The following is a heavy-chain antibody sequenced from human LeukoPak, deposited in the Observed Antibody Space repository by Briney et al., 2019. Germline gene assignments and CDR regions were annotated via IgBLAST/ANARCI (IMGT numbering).Heavy chain of an antibody. CDR2: ISGSGGST. CDR3: AKGRAGGTVASIGY. D-gene: IGHD1-1*01. J-gene: IGHJ4*02. V-gene: IGHV3-23*01. Sequence: PGGSLRLSCAASGFTFSSYAMSWVRQAPGKGLEWVSAISGSGGSTYYADSVKGRFTISRDNSKNTLYLQMNSLRAEDTAVYYCAKGRAGGTVASIGYWGQGTLVTVSS. CDR1: GFTFSSYA.